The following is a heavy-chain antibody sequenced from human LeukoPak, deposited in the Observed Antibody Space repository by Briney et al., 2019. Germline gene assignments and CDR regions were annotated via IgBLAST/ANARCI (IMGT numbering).Heavy chain of an antibody. CDR1: GGTFSSYA. V-gene: IGHV1-69*01. Sequence: GASVKVSCKASGGTFSSYAISWVRQAPGQGLEWMGGIIPIFGTANYAQKFQGRVTITADESTSTAYMELSSLRSEDTAVYYCARLGAYCSSTSRRNWFDPWGQGTLVTVSS. CDR2: IIPIFGTA. J-gene: IGHJ5*02. D-gene: IGHD2-2*01. CDR3: ARLGAYCSSTSRRNWFDP.